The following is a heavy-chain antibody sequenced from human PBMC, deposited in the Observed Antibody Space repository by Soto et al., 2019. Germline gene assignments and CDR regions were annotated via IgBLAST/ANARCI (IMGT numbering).Heavy chain of an antibody. CDR3: ARRGRRSLQGDYGVCYFDY. D-gene: IGHD4-17*01. CDR2: ISSSGSTI. V-gene: IGHV3-11*01. CDR1: GFTFSDYY. Sequence: QVQLVESGGGLVQPGGSLRLSCAASGFTFSDYYMSWIRQAPGKGLEWVSYISSSGSTIYYADSVKGRFTISRDNAKNSLYQQMNSLRAEDTAVYYCARRGRRSLQGDYGVCYFDYWGQGTLVTVSS. J-gene: IGHJ4*02.